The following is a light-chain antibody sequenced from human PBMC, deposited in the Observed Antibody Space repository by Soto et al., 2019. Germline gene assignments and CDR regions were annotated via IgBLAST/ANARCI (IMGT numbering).Light chain of an antibody. CDR2: DVS. CDR3: CSYPGSHTWV. Sequence: QSALTQPRSVSGSPGQSVTISCTGTNSYIGNYNYVSWYQQHPGKAPKVMIYDVSKRPSGVPDRFSGSKSGNTASLTISGLQDEDEADYYCCSYPGSHTWVFGGGTKLNVL. V-gene: IGLV2-11*01. CDR1: NSYIGNYNY. J-gene: IGLJ3*02.